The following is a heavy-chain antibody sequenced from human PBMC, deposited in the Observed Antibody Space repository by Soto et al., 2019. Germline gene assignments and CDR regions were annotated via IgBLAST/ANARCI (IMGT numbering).Heavy chain of an antibody. CDR2: IKHSGST. Sequence: QVQLQQWGAGLLKPSETLSLTCAVYGGSFRGYYWRWIRQPPGKGLEWIGEIKHSGSTNYNASLKSRVTMSVDTSKHQFSLKLSSVSVADTAVYYCAGDLHHGDYGAAHYWGQGTRVTVSS. D-gene: IGHD4-17*01. J-gene: IGHJ4*02. V-gene: IGHV4-34*01. CDR1: GGSFRGYY. CDR3: AGDLHHGDYGAAHY.